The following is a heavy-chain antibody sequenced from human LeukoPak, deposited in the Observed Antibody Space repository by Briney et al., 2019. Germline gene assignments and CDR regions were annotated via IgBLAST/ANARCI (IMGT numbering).Heavy chain of an antibody. Sequence: SQTLSLTCAISGDSVSRNSVTWNWIRQSPSRGLEWLARTDYRSKWYIDYAASVESRISVIPDTSKNQLSLHLNSVTPEDSAVYYCAWFASGSHADYWGQGILVTVSS. CDR2: TDYRSKWYI. D-gene: IGHD3-16*01. CDR3: AWFASGSHADY. CDR1: GDSVSRNSVT. J-gene: IGHJ4*02. V-gene: IGHV6-1*01.